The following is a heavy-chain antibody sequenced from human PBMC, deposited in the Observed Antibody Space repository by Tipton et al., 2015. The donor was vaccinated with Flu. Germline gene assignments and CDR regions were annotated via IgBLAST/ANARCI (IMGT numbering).Heavy chain of an antibody. CDR1: GYTFIDYY. CDR2: ISPESGDT. Sequence: QLVQSGAEVKKPGASMKVSCKASGYTFIDYYIHWVRQAPGQGLEWMDRISPESGDTDSAQKFQGRVTLTRDTSINTVYLEVTGVKFDDTATYWCARDRNHRGSFYLDFWGQGTLVTVST. J-gene: IGHJ4*02. D-gene: IGHD1-26*01. CDR3: ARDRNHRGSFYLDF. V-gene: IGHV1-2*06.